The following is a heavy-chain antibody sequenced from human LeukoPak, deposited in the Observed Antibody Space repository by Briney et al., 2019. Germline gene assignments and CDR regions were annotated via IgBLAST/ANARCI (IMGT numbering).Heavy chain of an antibody. CDR1: GFTFSSYS. CDR3: ARVGTGYYDFWSGYYPEDY. D-gene: IGHD3-3*01. J-gene: IGHJ4*02. CDR2: ISSSSSYI. Sequence: GGSLRLSCAASGFTFSSYSMNWVRQAPGKGLEWVSSISSSSSYIYYADSGKGRFTISRDNAENSLYLQMNSLRAEDTAVYYCARVGTGYYDFWSGYYPEDYWGQGTLVTVSS. V-gene: IGHV3-21*01.